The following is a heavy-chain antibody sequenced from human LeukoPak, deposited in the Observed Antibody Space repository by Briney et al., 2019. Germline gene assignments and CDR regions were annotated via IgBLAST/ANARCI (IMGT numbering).Heavy chain of an antibody. CDR3: AKWSTFYYVSGTYSEYFQD. CDR1: GFTFSTFA. Sequence: GGSLRLSCATSGFTFSTFAMTWVRQAPGKGLEWVSAVSGSGAGTYYAESVRGRLTISRDISKNTLYLQMNSLRAEDTALYYCAKWSTFYYVSGTYSEYFQDWGQGTLVTVSS. CDR2: VSGSGAGT. D-gene: IGHD3-10*01. J-gene: IGHJ1*01. V-gene: IGHV3-23*01.